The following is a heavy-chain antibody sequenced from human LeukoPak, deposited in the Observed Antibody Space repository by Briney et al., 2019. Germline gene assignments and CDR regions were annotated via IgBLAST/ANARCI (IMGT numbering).Heavy chain of an antibody. J-gene: IGHJ4*02. D-gene: IGHD6-19*01. V-gene: IGHV3-33*01. Sequence: GGSLRLSCAASGFTFSTYVMHWVRQAPGKGLEWVAAIWYDGSNIYYADSVKGRFTISRDNSKNTLYLQMNSLGAEDTAVFYCAREGSGLPFDYWGQGTLVTVSS. CDR2: IWYDGSNI. CDR3: AREGSGLPFDY. CDR1: GFTFSTYV.